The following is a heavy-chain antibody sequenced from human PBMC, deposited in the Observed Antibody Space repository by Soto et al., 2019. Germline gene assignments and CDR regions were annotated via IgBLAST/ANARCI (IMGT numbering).Heavy chain of an antibody. CDR1: GFTFSSYW. D-gene: IGHD3-16*01. CDR3: TGDRGGRGGY. CDR2: INEDGSTI. J-gene: IGHJ4*02. Sequence: EVQLVESGGGLVQPGGSLRLSCAASGFTFSSYWMHWVRQAPGKGLVWVSRINEDGSTINYADSVKGRFTISRDNAKNRLYVKMNGRGAEDRAVYYCTGDRGGRGGYWGQGTLVTVSS. V-gene: IGHV3-74*01.